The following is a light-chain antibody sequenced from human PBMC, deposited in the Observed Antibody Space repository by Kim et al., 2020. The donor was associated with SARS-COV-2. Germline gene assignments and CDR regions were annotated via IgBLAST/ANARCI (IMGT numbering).Light chain of an antibody. V-gene: IGLV3-21*04. CDR1: SIGSKS. J-gene: IGLJ2*01. CDR2: YDS. CDR3: QVWDSSSDHRVV. Sequence: PGKTAQITCGGNSIGSKSVHWYQQKPGQAPVLVINYDSDRPSGIPERFSGSNSGNTATLTISRVEAGDEADYYCQVWDSSSDHRVVFGGGTQLTVL.